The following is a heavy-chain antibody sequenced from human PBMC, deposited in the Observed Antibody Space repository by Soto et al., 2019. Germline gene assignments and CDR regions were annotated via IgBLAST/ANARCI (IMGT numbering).Heavy chain of an antibody. CDR3: ARELGYCSGGSCYQPDYYYYMDV. D-gene: IGHD2-15*01. J-gene: IGHJ6*03. CDR2: INHSGST. CDR1: GGSFSGYY. V-gene: IGHV4-34*01. Sequence: SETLSLTCAVYGGSFSGYYWSWIRQPPGKGLEWIGEINHSGSTNYNPSLKSRVTISVDTSKNQFSLKLSSVTAADTAVYYCARELGYCSGGSCYQPDYYYYMDVWGKGTTVTVSS.